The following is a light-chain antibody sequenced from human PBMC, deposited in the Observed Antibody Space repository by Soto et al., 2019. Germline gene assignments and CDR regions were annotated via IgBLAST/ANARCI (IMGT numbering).Light chain of an antibody. Sequence: QSVLTQPPSVSGAPGQRVTISCTGSSPNIGAGFDVHWYQQLPGTAPKLLISNNNNRPSGVPDRFSGSRSGTSASLAITGLQAEDAADYYCQSYDSSLRGVVFGGGTQLTVL. V-gene: IGLV1-40*01. CDR3: QSYDSSLRGVV. CDR1: SPNIGAGFD. J-gene: IGLJ3*02. CDR2: NNN.